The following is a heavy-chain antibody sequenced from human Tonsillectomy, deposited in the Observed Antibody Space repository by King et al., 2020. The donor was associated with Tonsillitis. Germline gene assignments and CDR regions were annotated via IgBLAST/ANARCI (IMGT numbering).Heavy chain of an antibody. CDR2: ISDSGRKT. V-gene: IGHV3-23*04. CDR1: GFTFSSYA. CDR3: AKETSQSFSDC. Sequence: VQLVESGGGLVQPGGSLRLSCAASGFTFSSYAMSCVRQTPEKGLEWVSAISDSGRKTYYADSVRGRFTISRDNSKGTLSLQMNSLRAEDTAVYYCAKETSQSFSDCWGQGTLVTVSS. J-gene: IGHJ4*02. D-gene: IGHD1-26*01.